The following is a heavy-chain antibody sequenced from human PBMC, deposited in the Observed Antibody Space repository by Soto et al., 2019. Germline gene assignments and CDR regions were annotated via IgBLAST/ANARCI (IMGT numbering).Heavy chain of an antibody. CDR1: GGTFSSYA. CDR3: ARDVTIFGVVEANWFDP. D-gene: IGHD3-3*01. CDR2: IIPIFGTA. Sequence: QVQLVQSGAEVKKPGSSVKVSCKASGGTFSSYAISWVRQAPGQGLEWMGGIIPIFGTANYAQKFQGRVTMTADESTSTAYMELSSLRSEDTAVYYCARDVTIFGVVEANWFDPWGQGTLVTVSS. J-gene: IGHJ5*02. V-gene: IGHV1-69*01.